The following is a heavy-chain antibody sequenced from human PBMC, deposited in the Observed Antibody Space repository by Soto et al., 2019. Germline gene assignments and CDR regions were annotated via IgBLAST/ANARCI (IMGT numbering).Heavy chain of an antibody. J-gene: IGHJ4*02. CDR2: IQSDGSEK. CDR1: GFTFSNYW. CDR3: ASDLGYCTYGVCYAVRDY. Sequence: EVQLVESGGGLVQPGGSLRLSCAASGFTFSNYWMTWVRQAPGKGLEWVANIQSDGSEKNYVDSVKGRFTISRDNTKNALYLQMNSLGAEDAAVYYCASDLGYCTYGVCYAVRDYWGQGTLVTVSS. D-gene: IGHD2-8*01. V-gene: IGHV3-7*01.